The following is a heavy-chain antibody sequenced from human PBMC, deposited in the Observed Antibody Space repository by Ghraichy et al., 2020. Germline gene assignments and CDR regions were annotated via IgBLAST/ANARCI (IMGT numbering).Heavy chain of an antibody. D-gene: IGHD1-26*01. J-gene: IGHJ4*02. V-gene: IGHV4-34*01. CDR3: ARVDSLVGAMGLDY. CDR1: GGSFSGYY. CDR2: INHSGST. Sequence: SETLSLTCAVYGGSFSGYYWSWIRQPPGKGLEWIGEINHSGSTNYNPSLKSRVTISVDTSKNQFSLKLSSVTAADTAVYYCARVDSLVGAMGLDYWGQGTLVTVSS.